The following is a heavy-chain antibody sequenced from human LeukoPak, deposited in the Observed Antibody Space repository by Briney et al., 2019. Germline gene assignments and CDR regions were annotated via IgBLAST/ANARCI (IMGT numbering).Heavy chain of an antibody. D-gene: IGHD3-22*01. J-gene: IGHJ3*02. CDR3: AKDVRQYYDSSGYGNDAFDI. Sequence: SGGSLRLSCAASGFTFSSYSMNWVRQAPGKGLEWVSSISSSSSYIYYADSVKGRFTISRDNSKNTLYLQMNSLRAEDTAVYYCAKDVRQYYDSSGYGNDAFDIWGQGTMVTVSS. CDR1: GFTFSSYS. CDR2: ISSSSSYI. V-gene: IGHV3-21*04.